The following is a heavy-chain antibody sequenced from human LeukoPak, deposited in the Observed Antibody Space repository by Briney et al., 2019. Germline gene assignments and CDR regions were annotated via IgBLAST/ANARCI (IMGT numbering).Heavy chain of an antibody. D-gene: IGHD5-24*01. CDR3: ARDLRDGYTPLDY. CDR1: GYTFTGYY. Sequence: ASVKVSCKASGYTFTGYYIHWVRQAPGQGLEWMGWINPYSGGTNYAQKFQGRVTMTRDTSISTAYMELSRLRSDDTAVYYCARDLRDGYTPLDYWGQGTLVTVSS. J-gene: IGHJ4*02. V-gene: IGHV1-2*02. CDR2: INPYSGGT.